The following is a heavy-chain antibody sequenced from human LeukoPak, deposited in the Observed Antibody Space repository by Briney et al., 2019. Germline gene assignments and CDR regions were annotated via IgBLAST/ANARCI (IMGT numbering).Heavy chain of an antibody. J-gene: IGHJ6*02. Sequence: GRSLGLSCAASGFTFSSYAMHWVRQAPAKGLEWVTVISYDGSNKYYTDSVKGRFSISRDNSKNTLYLQMNSLRAEDTAVYYCAKSSTLTGYYQAYYYGMDVWGQGTTVTVSS. V-gene: IGHV3-30*18. CDR3: AKSSTLTGYYQAYYYGMDV. CDR1: GFTFSSYA. D-gene: IGHD3-9*01. CDR2: ISYDGSNK.